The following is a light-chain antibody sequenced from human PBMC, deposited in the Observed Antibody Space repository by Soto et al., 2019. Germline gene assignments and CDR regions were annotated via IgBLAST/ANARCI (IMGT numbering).Light chain of an antibody. CDR1: QSWSSTY. CDR3: LQDINYPWT. V-gene: IGKV3D-7*01. J-gene: IGKJ1*01. Sequence: EIGLTQSPGTLSLSPGERATLSCRASQSWSSTYLDWYQQQPGQAPRLLIYGASTRATGIPARFSGSGSGTDFTLAISSLQPEDSATYSCLQDINYPWTFGQGTKVDIK. CDR2: GAS.